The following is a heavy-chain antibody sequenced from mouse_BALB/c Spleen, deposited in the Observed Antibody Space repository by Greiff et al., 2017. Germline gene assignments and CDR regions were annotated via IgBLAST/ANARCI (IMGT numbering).Heavy chain of an antibody. CDR1: RFNIKDTY. CDR2: IDPANGNT. Sequence: VQLQQSGAELVKPGASVKLSCTASRFNIKDTYMHWVKQRPKQGLEWIGRIDPANGNTKYDPKFQGKATITADTSSNTAYLQLSSLTSEDTAVYYCAREVYYAMDYWGQGTSVTVSS. V-gene: IGHV14-3*02. CDR3: AREVYYAMDY. J-gene: IGHJ4*01.